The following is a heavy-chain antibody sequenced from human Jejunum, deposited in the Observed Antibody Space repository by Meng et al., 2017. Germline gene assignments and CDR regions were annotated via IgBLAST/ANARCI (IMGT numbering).Heavy chain of an antibody. CDR3: ARDGHYGSGSYMFDY. V-gene: IGHV4-38-2*02. CDR1: AYSISGAYY. CDR2: IYHSGST. D-gene: IGHD3-10*01. J-gene: IGHJ4*02. Sequence: SETLSLTCSVSAYSISGAYYWGWIRQPPGKGLEWIGSIYHSGSTYYNPSLESRVTISLDTSKNQFSLKLTSVTAADTAVYYCARDGHYGSGSYMFDYWGQGTRVTVSS.